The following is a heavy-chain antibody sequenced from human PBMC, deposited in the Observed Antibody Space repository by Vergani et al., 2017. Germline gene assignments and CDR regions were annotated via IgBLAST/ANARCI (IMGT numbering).Heavy chain of an antibody. CDR2: IYYSGRT. CDR3: ARIDETVDY. CDR1: GGSVSSGSYY. J-gene: IGHJ4*02. Sequence: QVQLQESGPGLVKPSETLSLTCTVSGGSVSSGSYYWSWIRQPPGKGLEWIGDIYYSGRTHYNPSLKSRVTISVDTSKNQFSLKLSSVTAADTAVYYCARIDETVDYWGQGTLVTVSS. V-gene: IGHV4-61*01.